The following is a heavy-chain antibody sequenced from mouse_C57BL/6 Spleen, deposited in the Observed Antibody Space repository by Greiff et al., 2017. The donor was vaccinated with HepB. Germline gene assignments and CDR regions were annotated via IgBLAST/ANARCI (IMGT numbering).Heavy chain of an antibody. Sequence: VQLQQPGAELVKPGASVTLSCKAFGYTFTSYWMHWVKQRPGRGLEWIGRIDPNSGGTKYNEKFKSKATLTVDKPSSTAYMQLSSLTSEDSAVYYCARPYYSNVYYAMDYWGQGASATVSS. D-gene: IGHD2-5*01. CDR2: IDPNSGGT. V-gene: IGHV1-72*01. J-gene: IGHJ4*01. CDR3: ARPYYSNVYYAMDY. CDR1: GYTFTSYW.